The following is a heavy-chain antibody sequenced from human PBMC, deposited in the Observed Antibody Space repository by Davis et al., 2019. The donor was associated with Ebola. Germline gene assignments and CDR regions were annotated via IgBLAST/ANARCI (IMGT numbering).Heavy chain of an antibody. CDR2: IIPIFGTA. V-gene: IGHV1-69*13. D-gene: IGHD3-22*01. Sequence: SVKVSCKASGGTFSSYAISWVRQAPGQGLEWMGGIIPIFGTANYAQKFQGRVTITADESTSTAYMELSSLRSEDTAVYYCARGRLTRVDSSGYYYVNYYYGMDVWGQGTTVTVSS. J-gene: IGHJ6*02. CDR3: ARGRLTRVDSSGYYYVNYYYGMDV. CDR1: GGTFSSYA.